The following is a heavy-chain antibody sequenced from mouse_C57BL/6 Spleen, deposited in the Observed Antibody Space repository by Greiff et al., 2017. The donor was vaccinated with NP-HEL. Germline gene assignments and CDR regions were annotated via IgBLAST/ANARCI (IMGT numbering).Heavy chain of an antibody. Sequence: VQLQQPGAELVMPGASVKLSCKASGYTFTSYWMHWVKQRPGQGLEWIGEIDPSDSYTNYNQKFKGKSTLTVDKSSSTAYMQLSSLTSEDSAVYYCARRGTGRDGAMDYWGQGTSVTVSS. J-gene: IGHJ4*01. CDR2: IDPSDSYT. V-gene: IGHV1-69*01. CDR1: GYTFTSYW. CDR3: ARRGTGRDGAMDY. D-gene: IGHD4-1*01.